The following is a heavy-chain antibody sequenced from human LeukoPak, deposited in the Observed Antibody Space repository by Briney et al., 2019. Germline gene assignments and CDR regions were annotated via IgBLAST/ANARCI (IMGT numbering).Heavy chain of an antibody. V-gene: IGHV1-69*04. Sequence: GASVKVSSKASGGTFSSYAISWVRQAPGQGLEWMGRIIPILGIANYAQKFQGRVTITADKSTSTAYMELSSLRSEDTAVYYCARDITGLDYDILTGPYYYGMDVWGQGTTVTVSS. D-gene: IGHD3-9*01. CDR2: IIPILGIA. CDR3: ARDITGLDYDILTGPYYYGMDV. CDR1: GGTFSSYA. J-gene: IGHJ6*02.